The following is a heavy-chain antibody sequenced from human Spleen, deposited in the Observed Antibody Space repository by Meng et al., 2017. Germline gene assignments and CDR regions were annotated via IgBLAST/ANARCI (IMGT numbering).Heavy chain of an antibody. CDR3: ARVWGVGAAGKFDY. CDR2: LYHSGRT. J-gene: IGHJ4*02. Sequence: AGSLILSCTVSGYSISSCYYWGWIRQPPGKGVAGSGSLYHSGRTDYNPSRKSRVTISVDTSKHQFSLMLSSVTAADTAVYYWARVWGVGAAGKFDYWGPGTLVTVSS. CDR1: GYSISSCYY. D-gene: IGHD3-16*01. V-gene: IGHV4-38-2*02.